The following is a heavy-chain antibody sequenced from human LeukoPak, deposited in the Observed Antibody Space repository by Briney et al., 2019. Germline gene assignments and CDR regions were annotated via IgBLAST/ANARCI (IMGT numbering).Heavy chain of an antibody. CDR3: AIGDCSSTSCYSIDY. D-gene: IGHD2-2*01. J-gene: IGHJ4*02. CDR1: GFTFSSYG. V-gene: IGHV3-33*01. Sequence: GGSLRLSCAASGFTFSSYGMHWVRQAPGKGLEWVAAIWYDGSNKYYADSVKGRFTISRDNSKNTLYLQMNSLRAEDTAVYYCAIGDCSSTSCYSIDYWGQGTLVTVSS. CDR2: IWYDGSNK.